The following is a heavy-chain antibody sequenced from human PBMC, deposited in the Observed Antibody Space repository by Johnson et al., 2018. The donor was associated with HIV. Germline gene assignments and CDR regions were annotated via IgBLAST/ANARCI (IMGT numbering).Heavy chain of an antibody. CDR3: ARGKWGVGANALDI. Sequence: GGSIYYADSVKGRFTISRDNAKNSLFLQMNSLRAEDTAVYYCARGKWGVGANALDIWGLGTMVTVSS. D-gene: IGHD1-26*01. V-gene: IGHV3-11*04. J-gene: IGHJ3*02. CDR2: GGSI.